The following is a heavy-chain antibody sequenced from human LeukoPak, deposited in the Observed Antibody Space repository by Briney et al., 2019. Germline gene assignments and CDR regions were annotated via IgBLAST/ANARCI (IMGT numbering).Heavy chain of an antibody. CDR3: ARGEVREQQLVPFDY. V-gene: IGHV1-46*01. CDR2: INPSGGST. D-gene: IGHD6-13*01. J-gene: IGHJ4*02. Sequence: ASVKVSCKASGYTFTSYYMHWVRQAPGQGLEWMGIINPSGGSTSYAQKFQGRVTMTRDTSTSTVYMELSSLRSEDTAVYYCARGEVREQQLVPFDYWGQGTLVTVSS. CDR1: GYTFTSYY.